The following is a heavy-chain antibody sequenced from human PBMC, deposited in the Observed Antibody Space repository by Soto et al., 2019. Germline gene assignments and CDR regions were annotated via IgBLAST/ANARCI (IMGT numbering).Heavy chain of an antibody. J-gene: IGHJ5*02. CDR2: IYYSGST. D-gene: IGHD3-10*01. CDR3: ARAGTTMVRGVISGWFDP. CDR1: GGSISSSSYY. V-gene: IGHV4-39*07. Sequence: PSETLSLTCTVSGGSISSSSYYWGWIRQPPGKGLEWIGSIYYSGSTDYNPSLKSRVTISVDTSKNQFSLKLSSVTAADTAVYYCARAGTTMVRGVISGWFDPWGQGTLVTVSS.